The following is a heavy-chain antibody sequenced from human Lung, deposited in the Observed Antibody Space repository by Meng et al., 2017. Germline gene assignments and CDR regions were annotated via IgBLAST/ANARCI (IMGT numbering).Heavy chain of an antibody. V-gene: IGHV1-18*01. CDR2: LGAHDGDT. CDR1: DYTFTGYG. Sequence: QVQPVQSGPEVKKPGASVKGSCTASDYTFTGYGVSWVRQAPGQGLEWMAWLGAHDGDTSHAPKFQGRVTVSADRPTATAYMELRSLRSDDTAVYYCARGTPGRSYSDYWGQGTLVTVSS. CDR3: ARGTPGRSYSDY. J-gene: IGHJ4*02. D-gene: IGHD3-10*01.